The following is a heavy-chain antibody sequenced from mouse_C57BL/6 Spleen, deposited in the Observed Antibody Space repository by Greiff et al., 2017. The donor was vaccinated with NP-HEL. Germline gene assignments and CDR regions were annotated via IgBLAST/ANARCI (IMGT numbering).Heavy chain of an antibody. D-gene: IGHD2-5*01. Sequence: VQLQQSGTVLARPGASVKMSCKTSGYTFTSYWMHWVKQRPGQGLEWIGAIYPGNSDTSYNQKFKGKAKLTAVTSASTAYMERSSLTNEDSAVYYCTSDYSNYVGCAYWGQGTLVTVSA. J-gene: IGHJ3*01. CDR1: GYTFTSYW. CDR2: IYPGNSDT. V-gene: IGHV1-5*01. CDR3: TSDYSNYVGCAY.